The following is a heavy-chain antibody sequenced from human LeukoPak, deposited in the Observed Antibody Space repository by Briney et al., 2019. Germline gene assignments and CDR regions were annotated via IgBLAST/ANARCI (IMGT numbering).Heavy chain of an antibody. Sequence: SETLSLTCTVSGGSISSYYWSWIRQPPGKGLAWIGYIYYSGSTNYNPSLKSRVTISVDTSKNQFSLKLSSVTAADTAAYYCARGLGRASYYYFYYMDVWGKGTTVTVSS. J-gene: IGHJ6*03. CDR2: IYYSGST. V-gene: IGHV4-59*01. CDR3: ARGLGRASYYYFYYMDV. CDR1: GGSISSYY.